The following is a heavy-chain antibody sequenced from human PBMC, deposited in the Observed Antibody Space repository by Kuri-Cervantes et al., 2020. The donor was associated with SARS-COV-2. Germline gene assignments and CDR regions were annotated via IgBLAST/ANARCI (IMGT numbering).Heavy chain of an antibody. CDR1: GYPFRVYY. D-gene: IGHD3-10*01. CDR3: ARGMVRGIFQNYYYAMDV. V-gene: IGHV1-2*04. J-gene: IGHJ6*02. CDR2: INPNSGST. Sequence: ASVQVSCNDSGYPFRVYYMYWVRQALEQGLGWMGWINPNSGSTNYAQKFQGWVTMSRYTSISTAYMELSRLRYDDTAVYYCARGMVRGIFQNYYYAMDVWGQGTTVTVSS.